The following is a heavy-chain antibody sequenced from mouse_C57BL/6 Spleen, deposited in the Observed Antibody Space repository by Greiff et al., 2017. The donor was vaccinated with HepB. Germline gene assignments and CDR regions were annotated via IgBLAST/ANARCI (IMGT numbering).Heavy chain of an antibody. V-gene: IGHV1-61*01. D-gene: IGHD2-2*01. CDR2: IYPSDSET. CDR3: ARFDYGYDRGYAMDY. Sequence: QVQLQQPGAELVRPGSSVKLSCKASGYTFTSYWMDWVKQRPGQGLEWIGNIYPSDSETHYNQKFKDKATLTVDKSSSTAYMQLSSLTSEDSAVYYCARFDYGYDRGYAMDYWGQGTSVTVSS. J-gene: IGHJ4*01. CDR1: GYTFTSYW.